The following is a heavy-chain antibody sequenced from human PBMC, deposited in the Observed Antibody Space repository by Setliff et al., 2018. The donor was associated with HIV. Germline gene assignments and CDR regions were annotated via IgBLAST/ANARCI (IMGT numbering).Heavy chain of an antibody. CDR1: GYIFISYG. J-gene: IGHJ4*02. CDR2: ISAYSGNT. V-gene: IGHV1-18*01. CDR3: ARSLREYSYGSPDY. Sequence: ASVKVSCKASGYIFISYGISWVRQAPGQGLEWMGWISAYSGNTNYAQKVQGRVTMTTHTPTNTAYMELRSLRSDDTAIYYCARSLREYSYGSPDYWGPGTLVTVSS. D-gene: IGHD5-18*01.